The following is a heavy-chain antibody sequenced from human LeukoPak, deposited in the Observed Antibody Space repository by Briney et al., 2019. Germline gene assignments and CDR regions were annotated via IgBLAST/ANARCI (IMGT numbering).Heavy chain of an antibody. Sequence: GGSLRLSCAASGFTFSSYSMNWVRQTPGKGLEWVSSISSSSSYIYYADSVKGRFTISRDNAKKSLYLQMNSLRVEDTAVYYCARAYSERYGLGYYYMDVWGKGTTVTVSS. CDR1: GFTFSSYS. D-gene: IGHD1-26*01. J-gene: IGHJ6*03. V-gene: IGHV3-21*01. CDR3: ARAYSERYGLGYYYMDV. CDR2: ISSSSSYI.